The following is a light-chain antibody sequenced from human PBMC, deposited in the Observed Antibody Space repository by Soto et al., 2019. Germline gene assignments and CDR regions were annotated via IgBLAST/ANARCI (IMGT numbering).Light chain of an antibody. Sequence: DFQMTQCQSTLSASVGDRVIITCRASQSISNWLAWYQQKPGRLPRLLIYQASTLESGVPSRFSGSGSGTEFPLPISSLQPDDFATYYCQQYNIYLWTSGQGTKDDIK. J-gene: IGKJ1*01. V-gene: IGKV1-5*03. CDR2: QAS. CDR3: QQYNIYLWT. CDR1: QSISNW.